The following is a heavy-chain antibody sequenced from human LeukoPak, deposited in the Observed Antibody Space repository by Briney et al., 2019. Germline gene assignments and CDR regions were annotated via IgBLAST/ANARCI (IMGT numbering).Heavy chain of an antibody. V-gene: IGHV3-48*01. CDR3: ARDSGVGASVRNWFDP. CDR2: ISSRSSTT. CDR1: GFTFSSYS. Sequence: GGSLRLSCAAFGFTFSSYSMNWVRQAPGKGLEWVSYISSRSSTTYYAESVKGRFTISRDNAKNSLYLQMNSLRAEDTALYYCARDSGVGASVRNWFDPWGQGTLVTVSS. D-gene: IGHD1-26*01. J-gene: IGHJ5*02.